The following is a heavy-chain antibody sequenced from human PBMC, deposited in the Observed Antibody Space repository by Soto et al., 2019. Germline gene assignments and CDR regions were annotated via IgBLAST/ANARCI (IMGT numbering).Heavy chain of an antibody. D-gene: IGHD6-19*01. J-gene: IGHJ6*02. CDR2: IYYSGST. V-gene: IGHV4-59*01. CDR1: GGSISSYY. Sequence: SETLSLTCTVSGGSISSYYWSWIRQPPGKGLEWIGYIYYSGSTNYNPSLKSRVTISVDTSKNQFSLKLSSVTAADTAVYYCARNIAVVGYYYYYGMDVWGQGTTVTVSS. CDR3: ARNIAVVGYYYYYGMDV.